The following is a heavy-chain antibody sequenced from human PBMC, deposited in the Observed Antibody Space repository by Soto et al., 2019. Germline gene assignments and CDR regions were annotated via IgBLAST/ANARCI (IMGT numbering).Heavy chain of an antibody. CDR3: ARMVYDALTLHYYYYMDV. V-gene: IGHV3-33*01. CDR2: IWFDGSVE. Sequence: HPGGSLRLSCAASGFSFKNYGIHWVRQAPGKGLEWVAVIWFDGSVEYYADSVQGRFTISRDNSKNTLYLQMNSLRAEDTAVYYCARMVYDALTLHYYYYMDVWGKGTTVTVSS. D-gene: IGHD2-8*01. J-gene: IGHJ6*03. CDR1: GFSFKNYG.